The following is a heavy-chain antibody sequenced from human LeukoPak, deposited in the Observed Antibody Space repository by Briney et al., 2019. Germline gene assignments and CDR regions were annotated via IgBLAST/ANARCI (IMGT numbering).Heavy chain of an antibody. CDR1: GGSFSGYY. CDR2: INHSGGS. Sequence: SETLSLTCAVYGGSFSGYYWCWFRQHPGKGLEWIWEINHSGGSNYNPSLKSRVAISVDASKNKFSLMLRSVTSAATAVSYCASWGRISARYSSSPPSTDIWGQGTMVTVSS. CDR3: ASWGRISARYSSSPPSTDI. D-gene: IGHD6-13*01. J-gene: IGHJ3*02. V-gene: IGHV4-34*01.